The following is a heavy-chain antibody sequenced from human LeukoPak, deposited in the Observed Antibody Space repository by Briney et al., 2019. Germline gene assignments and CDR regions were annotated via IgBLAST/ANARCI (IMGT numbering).Heavy chain of an antibody. J-gene: IGHJ4*02. CDR1: GYSFTNYW. V-gene: IGHV5-51*01. CDR3: ARGGTYSSSYSGY. CDR2: IYPGDSDT. Sequence: HGESLKISCKGSGYSFTNYWIGWVRQTPGKGLEWMGIIYPGDSDTRYSPSFQGQVTISADKSISTAYLQWSSLKASDTAMYYCARGGTYSSSYSGYWGQGTLVTVSS. D-gene: IGHD6-13*01.